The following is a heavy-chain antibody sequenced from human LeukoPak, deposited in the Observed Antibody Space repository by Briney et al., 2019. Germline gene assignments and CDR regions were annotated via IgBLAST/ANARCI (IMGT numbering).Heavy chain of an antibody. D-gene: IGHD5-18*01. CDR3: ARGSSYGFSMGY. CDR1: GYTFTSYG. Sequence: ASVKVSCKASGYTFTSYGINWVRQAPGQGLEWMGWITTYNGDTNYAQKLQGRVTMTSDTSTSTAYMELRSLTSDATAVYYCARGSSYGFSMGYWGQGTLVAVSS. J-gene: IGHJ4*02. CDR2: ITTYNGDT. V-gene: IGHV1-18*01.